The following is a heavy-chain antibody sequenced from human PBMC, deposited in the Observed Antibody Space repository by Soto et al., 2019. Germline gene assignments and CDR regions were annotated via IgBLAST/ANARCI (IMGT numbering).Heavy chain of an antibody. D-gene: IGHD3-10*01. CDR2: ITWNSGTI. V-gene: IGHV3-9*01. CDR3: SKDHNVSAIYGRDA. CDR1: GFTFDDYA. J-gene: IGHJ6*02. Sequence: EVQLVESGGGLVQPGRSLRLSCAASGFTFDDYAMHWVRQTPGKGLEWVSGITWNSGTIGYADSVKGRFTISRDNGKNSLNLKMNSLRPEDTALYNCSKDHNVSAIYGRDARGQGPTVTVSS.